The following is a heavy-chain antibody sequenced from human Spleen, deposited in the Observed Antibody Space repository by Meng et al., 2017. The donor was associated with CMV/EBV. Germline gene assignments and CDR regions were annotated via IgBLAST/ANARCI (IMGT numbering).Heavy chain of an antibody. CDR1: AYRFTDYY. D-gene: IGHD1-7*01. Sequence: ASVKVSCKASAYRFTDYYMHWVRQAPGQGLEWMGWINPNGGGSNYAQNFQGRVTMTRDTSISTAYMELSRLRSDDTAVYYCARRTTDDTMDVWGQGTLVTVSS. V-gene: IGHV1-2*02. CDR2: INPNGGGS. J-gene: IGHJ4*02. CDR3: ARRTTDDTMDV.